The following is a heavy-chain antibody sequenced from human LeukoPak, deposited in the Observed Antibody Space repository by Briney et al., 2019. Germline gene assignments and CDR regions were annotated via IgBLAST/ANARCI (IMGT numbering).Heavy chain of an antibody. D-gene: IGHD1-26*01. CDR2: IHPGGLL. J-gene: IGHJ4*02. CDR1: RASPTSTDQC. CDR3: SRGLYSRKLGY. V-gene: IGHV4-31*03. Sequence: PSQTLSLTCTLSRASPTSTDQCWNWTRHSPGKGLEWIRSIHPGGLLYNNPSLETRFPMSRATPKNQCSLNLTSVTATDTAGSFCSRGLYSRKLGYWGQGILVTV.